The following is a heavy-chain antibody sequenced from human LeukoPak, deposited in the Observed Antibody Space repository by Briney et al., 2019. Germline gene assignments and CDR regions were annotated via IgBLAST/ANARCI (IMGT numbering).Heavy chain of an antibody. CDR3: ARDNDILTGYTLNDY. J-gene: IGHJ4*02. D-gene: IGHD3-9*01. Sequence: ASVKVSCKASGGTFSSYAISWVRQAPGQGLEWMGWISAYNGNTNYAQKLQGRVTMTTDTSTSTAYMELRSLRSDDTAVYYCARDNDILTGYTLNDYWGQGTLVTVSS. CDR1: GGTFSSYA. CDR2: ISAYNGNT. V-gene: IGHV1-18*01.